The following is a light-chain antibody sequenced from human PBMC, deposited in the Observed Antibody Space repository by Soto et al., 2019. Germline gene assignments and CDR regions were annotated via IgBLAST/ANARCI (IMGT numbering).Light chain of an antibody. J-gene: IGKJ5*01. V-gene: IGKV1-9*01. CDR1: HGISSY. CDR2: AAS. Sequence: IQVTHSPSSLSSAVVGRVTITCRASHGISSYLAWHHQKQGKAPKLLISAASTLQSGLPSSFSGSAYAKDFTLTIRRLQDEDFATYYCQKLNSYPSTFGQGTRLEIK. CDR3: QKLNSYPST.